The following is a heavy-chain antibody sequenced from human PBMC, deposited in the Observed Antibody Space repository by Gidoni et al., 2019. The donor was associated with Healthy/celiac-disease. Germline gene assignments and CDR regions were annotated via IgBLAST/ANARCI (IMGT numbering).Heavy chain of an antibody. V-gene: IGHV3-23*01. CDR2: SSGSGCST. CDR3: AKEGGLRYFDWLSTPLFFDY. CDR1: GFTFSSYA. D-gene: IGHD3-9*01. J-gene: IGHJ4*02. Sequence: EVQLLESGGGLVQPGGSLRLSCAASGFTFSSYAMSWVRQAPGKGLEWVAASSGSGCSTYYADSVKGRFTISRDNSKNTLYLKMNSLRAEDTAVYYCAKEGGLRYFDWLSTPLFFDYWGQGTLVTVSS.